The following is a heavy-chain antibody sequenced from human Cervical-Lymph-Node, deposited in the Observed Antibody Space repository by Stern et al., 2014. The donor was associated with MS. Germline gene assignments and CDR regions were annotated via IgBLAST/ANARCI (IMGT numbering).Heavy chain of an antibody. CDR2: INTNTGNP. Sequence: VQLVESGSELKKPGASVKVSCKASGYTFTSYAMNWVRQAPGQGLEWMGWINTNTGNPTYAQVFTGRFVFSWDTSVSTAYLQISSLKAEDTAVYYCARAELLYYYYGMDVWGQGTTVTVSS. CDR1: GYTFTSYA. V-gene: IGHV7-4-1*02. D-gene: IGHD2-15*01. J-gene: IGHJ6*02. CDR3: ARAELLYYYYGMDV.